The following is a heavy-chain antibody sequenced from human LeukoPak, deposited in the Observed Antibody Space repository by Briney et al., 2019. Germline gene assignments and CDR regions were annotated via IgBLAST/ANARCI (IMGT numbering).Heavy chain of an antibody. CDR3: ARDNYDILTGYYNYYYYYMDV. Sequence: GASVKVSCKASGYTFTSYGISWVRQAPGQGLEWMGWISAYNGNTNYAQKLQGRVTMTTDTSTSAAYMELRSLRSDDTAVYYCARDNYDILTGYYNYYYYYMDVWGKGTTVTISS. J-gene: IGHJ6*03. V-gene: IGHV1-18*01. CDR1: GYTFTSYG. D-gene: IGHD3-9*01. CDR2: ISAYNGNT.